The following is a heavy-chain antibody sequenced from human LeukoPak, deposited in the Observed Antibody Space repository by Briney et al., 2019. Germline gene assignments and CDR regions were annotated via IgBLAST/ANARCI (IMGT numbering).Heavy chain of an antibody. Sequence: QPGGSLRLSCAASGFTFSSYAMHWVRQAPGKGLEWVAVISYDGSNKYYADSVKGRFTISRDNSKNTLYLQMNSVRAEDTAVYYCARVGNPGGAYYYDSNAFDIWGQGTMVTVSS. J-gene: IGHJ3*02. CDR2: ISYDGSNK. CDR3: ARVGNPGGAYYYDSNAFDI. CDR1: GFTFSSYA. D-gene: IGHD3-22*01. V-gene: IGHV3-30-3*01.